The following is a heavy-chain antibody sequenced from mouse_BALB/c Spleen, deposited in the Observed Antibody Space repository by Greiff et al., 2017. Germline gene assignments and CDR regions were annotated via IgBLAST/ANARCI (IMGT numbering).Heavy chain of an antibody. J-gene: IGHJ2*01. CDR2: IYPSDSYT. Sequence: VQLQQPGAELVRPGASVKLSCKASGYTFTSYWINWVKQRPGQGLEWIGNIYPSDSYTNYNQKFKDKATLTVDKSSSTAYMQLSSPTSEDSAVYYCTRSGGFSPFDYWGQGTTLTVSS. CDR1: GYTFTSYW. V-gene: IGHV1-69*02. D-gene: IGHD3-1*01. CDR3: TRSGGFSPFDY.